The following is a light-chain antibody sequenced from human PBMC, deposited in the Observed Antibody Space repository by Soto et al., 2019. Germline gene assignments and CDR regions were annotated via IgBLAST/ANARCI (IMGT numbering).Light chain of an antibody. V-gene: IGKV3-11*01. CDR3: QQRSSWPFT. CDR1: QSVSSDY. Sequence: EIVLTQSPGTLSLSPGERATLSCRASQSVSSDYLAWYQQKPGQAPRLLIYATSNRATGIPARFSGRGSGTDFTLTISSLEPADFAVYYCQQRSSWPFTFGPGTKVDIK. CDR2: ATS. J-gene: IGKJ3*01.